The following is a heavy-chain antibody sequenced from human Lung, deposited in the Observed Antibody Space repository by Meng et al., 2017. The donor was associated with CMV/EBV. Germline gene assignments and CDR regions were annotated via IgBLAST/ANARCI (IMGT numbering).Heavy chain of an antibody. J-gene: IGHJ4*02. CDR1: GFTFNTYW. V-gene: IGHV3-7*01. CDR2: IKQDGSEK. D-gene: IGHD2-2*01. Sequence: GESLKISCVASGFTFNTYWMSWVRQAPGKGLEWVANIKQDGSEKYYVGSVKGRFTISRDNAKNSLYLQMNSLRAEDTAVYYCARDPRVKSYVVVPAASYYWGQGTMVTVSS. CDR3: ARDPRVKSYVVVPAASYY.